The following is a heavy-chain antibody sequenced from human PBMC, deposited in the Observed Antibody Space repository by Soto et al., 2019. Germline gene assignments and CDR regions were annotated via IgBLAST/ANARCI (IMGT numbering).Heavy chain of an antibody. D-gene: IGHD1-26*01. J-gene: IGHJ6*02. CDR3: VKGLWEGDV. V-gene: IGHV3-23*01. Sequence: EVQLLESGGGLVQPGGSLRLSCAASGFTFSTYAMNWVRQAPGNGMEWVSAISGSGGSIHYADSVKGRFTISRDNSKNTLHLQMNSLRGVDTTVYHCVKGLWEGDVWGQGTKVTVSS. CDR1: GFTFSTYA. CDR2: ISGSGGSI.